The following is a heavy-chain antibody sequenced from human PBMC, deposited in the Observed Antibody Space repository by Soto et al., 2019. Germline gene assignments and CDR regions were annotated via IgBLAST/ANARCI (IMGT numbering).Heavy chain of an antibody. CDR2: IFYTGST. CDR1: GGSISSGDYF. D-gene: IGHD5-12*01. J-gene: IGHJ4*02. V-gene: IGHV4-30-4*01. Sequence: PSETLSLTCSVSGGSISSGDYFWSWIRQPPGKGLEWIGSIFYTGSTYYSPSLKSRFSLSLDTSKIFFSLGFRSLTPADTSLYFCARVKATLYRHYYFDYGGQGTPVTVS. CDR3: ARVKATLYRHYYFDY.